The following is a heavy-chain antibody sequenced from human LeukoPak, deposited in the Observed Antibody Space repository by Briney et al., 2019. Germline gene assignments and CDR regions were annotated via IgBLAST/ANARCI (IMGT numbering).Heavy chain of an antibody. D-gene: IGHD2-8*01. J-gene: IGHJ4*02. CDR2: SYSGGDT. V-gene: IGHV3-66*02. CDR3: ARDPMADFDY. Sequence: GGSLRLSCAASGFTVSRNYMSWVRQAPGKGLEWVSVSYSGGDTYYPDSVKGRFTISRDNSKNTLFLQMNSLRTEDTAVYYCARDPMADFDYWGQGTLVTVSS. CDR1: GFTVSRNY.